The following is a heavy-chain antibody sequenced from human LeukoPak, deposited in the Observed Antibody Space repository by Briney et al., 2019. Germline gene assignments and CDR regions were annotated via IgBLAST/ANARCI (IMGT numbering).Heavy chain of an antibody. CDR2: IYYSGNT. CDR3: ARGSTIFGFQH. J-gene: IGHJ1*01. CDR1: GGSLSSYY. D-gene: IGHD3-3*01. Sequence: PSETLSLTCTVSGGSLSSYYWSWIRQPPGKGLEWIAYIYYSGNTKYNPFLKSRVTISVDTSKTQFSLKLSSVTAAGTAVYFCARGSTIFGFQHWGQGTLVTVSS. V-gene: IGHV4-59*01.